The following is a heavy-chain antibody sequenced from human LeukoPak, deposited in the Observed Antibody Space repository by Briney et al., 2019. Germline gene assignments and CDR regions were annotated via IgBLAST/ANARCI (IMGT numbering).Heavy chain of an antibody. V-gene: IGHV1-2*03. D-gene: IGHD4-17*01. CDR3: TRDLLGFATTPLSD. CDR2: INPNRGDT. J-gene: IGHJ4*02. Sequence: AASVKVSCKASGYTFTNYYMHWVPQAPGHGLEWMGWINPNRGDTNYAQKFQGRVTMTRDTSISTAFMELTRLTSDDTAVYYCTRDLLGFATTPLSDWGQGTLVTVSS. CDR1: GYTFTNYY.